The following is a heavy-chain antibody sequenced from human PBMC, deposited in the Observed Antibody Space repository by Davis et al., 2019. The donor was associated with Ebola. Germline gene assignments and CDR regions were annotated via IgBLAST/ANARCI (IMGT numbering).Heavy chain of an antibody. CDR2: ISGDGGST. D-gene: IGHD5-24*01. CDR1: GFTFDDYA. CDR3: AKGEKDGYRSYWYFDL. Sequence: GESLKISCAASGFTFDDYAMHWVRQAPGKGLEWVSLISGDGGSTYYADSVKGRFTISRDNSKNSLYLQMNSLRTEDTALYYCAKGEKDGYRSYWYFDLWGRGTLVTVSS. V-gene: IGHV3-43*02. J-gene: IGHJ2*01.